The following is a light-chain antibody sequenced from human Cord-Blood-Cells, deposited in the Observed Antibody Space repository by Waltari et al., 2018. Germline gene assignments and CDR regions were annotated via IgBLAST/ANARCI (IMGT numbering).Light chain of an antibody. CDR1: QSVSSN. Sequence: IGMRQTPPTLSVSPGESDPLSCRASQSVSSNLAWYQQKPGQAPRLLLYGASTKATGIPARFGGSGSGTEFTLTISSLQSEDFAFYYCQQYNNWLTFGGGTKVEIK. V-gene: IGKV3-15*01. CDR2: GAS. J-gene: IGKJ4*01. CDR3: QQYNNWLT.